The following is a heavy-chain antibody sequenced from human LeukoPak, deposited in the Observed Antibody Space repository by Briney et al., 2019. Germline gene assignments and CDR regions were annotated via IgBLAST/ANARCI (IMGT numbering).Heavy chain of an antibody. V-gene: IGHV4-39*01. J-gene: IGHJ4*02. CDR3: ARQRITIFGVVIIDEGYYFDY. D-gene: IGHD3-3*01. Sequence: SETLSLTCTVSGGSISSNNYYWGWIRQPPGNGLEWIGSIYYRGSTYYNPSLKSRVTIPVDTSKNQFSLKLNSVTAADTAVYYCARQRITIFGVVIIDEGYYFDYWGQGTLVTVSS. CDR2: IYYRGST. CDR1: GGSISSNNYY.